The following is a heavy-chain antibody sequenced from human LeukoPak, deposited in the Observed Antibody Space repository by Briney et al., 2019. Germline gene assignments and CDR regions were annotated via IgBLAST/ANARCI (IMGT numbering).Heavy chain of an antibody. D-gene: IGHD4-17*01. CDR2: IYYSGST. CDR3: AGDYGDYYFDY. V-gene: IGHV4-59*12. J-gene: IGHJ4*02. CDR1: GGSISSYY. Sequence: SETLSLTCTVSGGSISSYYWSWIRQPPGKGLDWVGYIYYSGSTSYNPSLKSRVTISVDTSKNQFSLKLSSVTAADTAVYFCAGDYGDYYFDYWGQGTLVTVSS.